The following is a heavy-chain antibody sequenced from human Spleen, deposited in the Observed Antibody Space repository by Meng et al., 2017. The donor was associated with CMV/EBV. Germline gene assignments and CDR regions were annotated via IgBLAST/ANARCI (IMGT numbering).Heavy chain of an antibody. Sequence: SCKASGYPFSSYAIHWVRQAPGQRLEWMGWINTGNGNPKYSQKFHGRVTITRDTSASTAYMELSSLRSEDTAVYYCARGAGTPIIDYWGQGTLVTVSS. CDR2: INTGNGNP. D-gene: IGHD1-7*01. V-gene: IGHV1-3*04. J-gene: IGHJ4*02. CDR3: ARGAGTPIIDY. CDR1: GYPFSSYA.